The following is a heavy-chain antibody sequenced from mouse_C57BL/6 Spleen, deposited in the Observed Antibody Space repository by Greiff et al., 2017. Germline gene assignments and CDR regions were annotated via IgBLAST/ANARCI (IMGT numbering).Heavy chain of an antibody. D-gene: IGHD2-1*01. Sequence: VKLQESGPELVKPGASVKISCKASGYAFSSSWMNWVKQRPGQGLEWIGRIYPGDGDTNYNGKFKGKATLTADKSSSTAYMQLSSLTSEDSAVYFCASYGKGYAMDYWGQGTSVTVSS. CDR3: ASYGKGYAMDY. CDR1: GYAFSSSW. V-gene: IGHV1-82*01. CDR2: IYPGDGDT. J-gene: IGHJ4*01.